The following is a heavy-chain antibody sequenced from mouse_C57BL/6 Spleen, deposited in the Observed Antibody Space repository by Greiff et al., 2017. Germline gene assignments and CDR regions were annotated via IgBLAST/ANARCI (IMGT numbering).Heavy chain of an antibody. V-gene: IGHV5-6*01. CDR3: ARHGATVVPHFDY. Sequence: EVQRVESGGDLVKPGGSLKLSCAASGFTFSSYGMSWVRQTPDKRLEWVATISSGGSYTYYPDSVKGRFTISRDNAKNTLYLQMSSLKSEDTAMYYCARHGATVVPHFDYWGQGTTLTVSS. CDR1: GFTFSSYG. J-gene: IGHJ2*01. CDR2: ISSGGSYT. D-gene: IGHD1-1*01.